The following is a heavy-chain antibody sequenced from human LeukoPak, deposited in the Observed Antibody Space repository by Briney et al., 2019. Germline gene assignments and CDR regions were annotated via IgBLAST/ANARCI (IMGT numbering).Heavy chain of an antibody. D-gene: IGHD4-17*01. CDR3: ARRGTTVITDC. CDR1: GYPFSDYY. V-gene: IGHV1-2*02. Sequence: ASVKVSCKASGYPFSDYYLHWVRQAPGQGLEWMGWINPNGGGANYAQKFQGRVTMTRDTSISTAYMGLSSLRSDDTAVYYCARRGTTVITDCWGQGTLVTVSS. J-gene: IGHJ4*02. CDR2: INPNGGGA.